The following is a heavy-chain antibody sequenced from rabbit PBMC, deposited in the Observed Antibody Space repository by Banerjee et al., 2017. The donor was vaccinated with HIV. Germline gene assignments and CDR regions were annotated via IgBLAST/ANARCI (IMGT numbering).Heavy chain of an antibody. Sequence: QSLEESGGDLVKPGASLPLTCTASGFPFRSSYYIYWVRQAPGKGLEWIAYISTNGNTYYASWAKGRFTMSKTSSTTVTLQMTSLTAADTATYFCARDLAAVTGWNFGLWGPGTLVTVS. D-gene: IGHD7-1*01. CDR3: ARDLAAVTGWNFGL. CDR1: GFPFRSSYY. CDR2: ISTNGNT. V-gene: IGHV1S40*01. J-gene: IGHJ4*01.